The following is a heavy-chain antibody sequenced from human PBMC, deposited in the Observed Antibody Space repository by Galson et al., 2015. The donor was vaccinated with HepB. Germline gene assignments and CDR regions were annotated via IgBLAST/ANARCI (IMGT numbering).Heavy chain of an antibody. CDR2: IWHDGSNK. V-gene: IGHV3-33*01. CDR3: ARDSWDLLGNFQR. D-gene: IGHD1-26*01. CDR1: GFAFSNSG. J-gene: IGHJ4*02. Sequence: SLRLSCAASGFAFSNSGMHWVRQAPGKGLEWVAVIWHDGSNKNYADSVKGRVTISRDNSQNKLYLELNSLRAEDTAVYYCARDSWDLLGNFQRWGQGTLVTVSS.